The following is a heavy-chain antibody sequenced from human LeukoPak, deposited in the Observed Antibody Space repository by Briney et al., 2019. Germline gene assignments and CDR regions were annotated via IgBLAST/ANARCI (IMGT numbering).Heavy chain of an antibody. D-gene: IGHD3-9*01. Sequence: GGSLRLSCAASGFTFDDYAMHWVQQAPGKGLEWVSGISWNSGSIGYADSVKGRFTISRDNAKNSLYLQMNSLRAEDTALYYCARATDILTGFLDYWGQGTLVTVSS. CDR2: ISWNSGSI. CDR1: GFTFDDYA. V-gene: IGHV3-9*01. J-gene: IGHJ4*02. CDR3: ARATDILTGFLDY.